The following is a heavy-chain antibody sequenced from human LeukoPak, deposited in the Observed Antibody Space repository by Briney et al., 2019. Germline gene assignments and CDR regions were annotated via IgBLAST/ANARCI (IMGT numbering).Heavy chain of an antibody. CDR1: GYTFTSYD. Sequence: ASVKVSCKASGYTFTSYDVNWVRQATGQGLEWMGWMNPISGDTGYAQKFQVRVTMTRDMSTSTVYMELSSLTSEDTAVYYCARPRYTNSQDAFDIWGQGTMVTVSS. CDR3: ARPRYTNSQDAFDI. CDR2: MNPISGDT. V-gene: IGHV1-8*01. D-gene: IGHD3-9*01. J-gene: IGHJ3*02.